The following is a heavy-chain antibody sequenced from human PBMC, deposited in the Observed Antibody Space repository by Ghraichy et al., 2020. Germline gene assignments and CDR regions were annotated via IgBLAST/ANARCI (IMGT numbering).Heavy chain of an antibody. CDR2: INKDGSIT. CDR3: VREAASGDY. CDR1: GFTLSCDW. Sequence: GVLNIACAASGFTLSCDWIHWVRQAPGKGLVWVSRINKDGSITNYADSVKGRFTISRDNAKNTLYLQMNSLRVEDTALYYCVREAASGDYGGQGTLVTVSS. J-gene: IGHJ4*02. V-gene: IGHV3-74*01. D-gene: IGHD6-25*01.